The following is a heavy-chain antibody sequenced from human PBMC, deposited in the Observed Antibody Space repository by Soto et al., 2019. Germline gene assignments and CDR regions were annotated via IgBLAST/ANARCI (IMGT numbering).Heavy chain of an antibody. CDR2: IYYSGST. D-gene: IGHD3-16*02. V-gene: IGHV4-59*08. J-gene: IGHJ4*02. CDR1: GGSFSGYY. Sequence: PSETLSLTCAVYGGSFSGYYWTWIRQPPGKGLEWIGYIYYSGSTNYNPSLKSRVTISVDTSKNQFYLKLSSVTAADTAVYYCARLPRKGYPLDYWGQGTLVTVSS. CDR3: ARLPRKGYPLDY.